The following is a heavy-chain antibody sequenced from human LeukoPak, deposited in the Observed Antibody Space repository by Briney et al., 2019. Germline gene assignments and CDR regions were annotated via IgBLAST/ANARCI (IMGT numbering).Heavy chain of an antibody. D-gene: IGHD6-13*01. V-gene: IGHV1-18*01. CDR3: ARDMYSSSWPGFDY. J-gene: IGHJ4*02. CDR2: ISAYNGNT. CDR1: GYTFTSYG. Sequence: ASVKVSCKASGYTFTSYGISWVRQAPGQGLEWMGWISAYNGNTNYAQKLQGRVTMTTDTSTSTAYMELRSLRSDDTAVYYCARDMYSSSWPGFDYWGQGTLVTVSS.